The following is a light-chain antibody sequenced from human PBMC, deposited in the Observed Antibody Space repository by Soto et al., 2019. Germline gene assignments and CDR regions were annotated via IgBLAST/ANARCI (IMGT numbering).Light chain of an antibody. J-gene: IGKJ3*01. Sequence: DIQMTQSPSSLSASVGDRVTITCRASQSISSYLNWYQQKPGKAPKLLIYAASSLQSGVPSRFSGSGSGTDFTLTISSQQPEDFATYYCQQSYGFGPGTKVDIK. V-gene: IGKV1-39*01. CDR1: QSISSY. CDR2: AAS. CDR3: QQSYG.